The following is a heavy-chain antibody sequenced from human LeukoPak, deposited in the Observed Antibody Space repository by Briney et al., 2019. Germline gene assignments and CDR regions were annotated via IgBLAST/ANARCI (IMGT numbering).Heavy chain of an antibody. V-gene: IGHV3-53*01. J-gene: IGHJ6*03. CDR1: GFTVSSNY. CDR2: IYSGGST. CDR3: ARAMTTVTPYYYYYMDV. D-gene: IGHD4-17*01. Sequence: RGSLRLSCAASGFTVSSNYMSWVRQAPGKGLEWVSVIYSGGSTYYADSVKGRFTISRDNSKNTLYLQMNSLRAEDTAVYYCARAMTTVTPYYYYYMDVWGKGTTVTVSS.